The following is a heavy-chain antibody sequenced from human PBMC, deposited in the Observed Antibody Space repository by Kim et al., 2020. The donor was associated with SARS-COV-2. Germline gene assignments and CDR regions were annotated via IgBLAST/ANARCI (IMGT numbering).Heavy chain of an antibody. V-gene: IGHV3-33*08. CDR2: IWYDGSKE. CDR3: APLAFYDISGRAGYFHR. Sequence: GGSLRLSCAASGFNFNYYGMNWVRQAPGKGLEWVAVIWYDGSKEYYADSVKGRFTISRDNSKNTLYLQMNSLRTEDTAVYYCAPLAFYDISGRAGYFHRWGQGTLVTVSS. CDR1: GFNFNYYG. D-gene: IGHD3-22*01. J-gene: IGHJ1*01.